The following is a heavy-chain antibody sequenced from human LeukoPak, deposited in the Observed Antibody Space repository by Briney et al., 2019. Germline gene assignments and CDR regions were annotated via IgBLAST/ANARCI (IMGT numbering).Heavy chain of an antibody. CDR2: ISSSSSTI. CDR3: ASQIVGAQFDY. CDR1: GFTFSSYS. V-gene: IGHV3-48*04. Sequence: GGSLRLSCAASGFTFSSYSMNWVRQAPGKGLEWVSYISSSSSTIYYADSVKGRFTISRDNAKNSLYLQMNSLRAEDTAVYYCASQIVGAQFDYWGQGTLVTVSS. D-gene: IGHD1-26*01. J-gene: IGHJ4*02.